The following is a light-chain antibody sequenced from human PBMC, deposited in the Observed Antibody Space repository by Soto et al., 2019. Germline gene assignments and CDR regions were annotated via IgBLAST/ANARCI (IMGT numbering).Light chain of an antibody. Sequence: EIVLTQSPATLSLSPGERATLSCRASQSVSSYLAWYQQKPGQAPRLLIYDASNRATGIPARFSGSGSETDFTLYISSLEPEDFAVYYCQQRSNVVTFGQGTKLEIK. CDR2: DAS. J-gene: IGKJ2*01. V-gene: IGKV3-11*01. CDR3: QQRSNVVT. CDR1: QSVSSY.